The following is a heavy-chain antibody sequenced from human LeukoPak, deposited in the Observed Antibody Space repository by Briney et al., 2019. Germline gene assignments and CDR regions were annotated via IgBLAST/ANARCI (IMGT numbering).Heavy chain of an antibody. CDR2: IYWDDDN. J-gene: IGHJ4*03. CDR3: AHRLSGFMSGWDNCYFDN. D-gene: IGHD6-19*01. CDR1: GFFFTPRQMG. V-gene: IGHV2-5*02. Sequence: YGLTLANPTQTLTLSCTFSGFFFTPRQMGVGWIRHPPGKALECLSPIYWDDDNRYSHSLRNRLAITKDTSKNQVVLTMTNMEPADTATYYCAHRLSGFMSGWDNCYFDNWDPGILVTVSS.